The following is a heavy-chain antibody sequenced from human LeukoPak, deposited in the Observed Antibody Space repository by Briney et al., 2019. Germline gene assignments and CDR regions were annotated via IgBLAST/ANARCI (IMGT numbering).Heavy chain of an antibody. CDR3: AKSSGEG. V-gene: IGHV3-23*01. CDR2: LSGSGGST. Sequence: QPSGSLTLSCAASGFTFSSNAMSWVRQAPGQGLESVSALSGSGGSTYYADPVKGRFTISRDNSKNTLYLQMNSLRAEDTAVYYWAKSSGEGWGQGTLVTVSS. CDR1: GFTFSSNA. D-gene: IGHD6-19*01. J-gene: IGHJ4*02.